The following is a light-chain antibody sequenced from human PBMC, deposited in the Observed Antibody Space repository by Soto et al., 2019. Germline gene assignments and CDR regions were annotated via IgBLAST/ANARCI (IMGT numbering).Light chain of an antibody. CDR1: NLGSKY. J-gene: IGLJ2*01. Sequence: SYELTQPPSVSVSPGQTATITCSGDNLGSKYVCWYQQRPGQSPVLVMYQDKYRPSGIPDRFSGANSGSTATLTITGTQAMDEADYYCQAWDSITHVVFGGGTQLTVL. V-gene: IGLV3-1*01. CDR3: QAWDSITHVV. CDR2: QDK.